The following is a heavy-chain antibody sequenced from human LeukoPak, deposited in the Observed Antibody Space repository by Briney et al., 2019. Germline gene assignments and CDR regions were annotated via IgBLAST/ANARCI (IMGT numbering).Heavy chain of an antibody. CDR1: GFTFSSYA. V-gene: IGHV3-23*01. Sequence: PGGSLRLSCAASGFTFSSYAMSWVRQAPGKGLEWVSAISGSGGSTYFADSVKGRLTISRDNSKNTLYLQMNSLRAEDTAVYYCAKGIAVAATGPFDYWGQGTLVTVSS. CDR3: AKGIAVAATGPFDY. CDR2: ISGSGGST. D-gene: IGHD6-19*01. J-gene: IGHJ4*02.